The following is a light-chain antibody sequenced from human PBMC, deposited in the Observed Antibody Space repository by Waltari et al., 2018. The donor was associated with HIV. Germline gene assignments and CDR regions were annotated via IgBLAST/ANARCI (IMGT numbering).Light chain of an antibody. CDR3: SSYTTTSTIL. CDR2: EVT. J-gene: IGLJ3*02. V-gene: IGLV2-14*01. Sequence: QSALTQPASVSGSPGQSITISCTGTNSDIGGYNYVSWYQQHPGRAPKLLIYEVTHRPSGISYRCSGSKSGNTASMTISWLQAEDEADYYCSSYTTTSTILFGGGTKVTVL. CDR1: NSDIGGYNY.